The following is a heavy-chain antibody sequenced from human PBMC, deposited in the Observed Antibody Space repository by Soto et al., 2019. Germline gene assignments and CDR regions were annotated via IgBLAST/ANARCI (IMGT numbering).Heavy chain of an antibody. J-gene: IGHJ6*02. Sequence: EAQLVESWGGLVQPGRSLRLACAASGFRFEDYAMHWVRQGPGKGLEWVSGIAWNSEIIGYVDSVKGRFNISRDNGKKSLYLQMNCLRPEDTALYYSAEDHYGWAIYGMAAWGQGTTVTVSS. D-gene: IGHD3-10*01. V-gene: IGHV3-9*01. CDR2: IAWNSEII. CDR3: AEDHYGWAIYGMAA. CDR1: GFRFEDYA.